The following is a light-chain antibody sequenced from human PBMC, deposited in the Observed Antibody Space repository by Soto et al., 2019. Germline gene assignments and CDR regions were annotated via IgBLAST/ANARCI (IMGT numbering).Light chain of an antibody. V-gene: IGLV2-11*01. CDR1: SSDVGTYNS. Sequence: QSALTQPASVSGSPGQSITISCTGTSSDVGTYNSVSWYQQHPGKAPKLIIYDVNKRPSGVPDRFSGSMSGNTASLTISGLQADDEADYHCSSYAGNYTLDFGGGTKLTVL. CDR3: SSYAGNYTLD. J-gene: IGLJ2*01. CDR2: DVN.